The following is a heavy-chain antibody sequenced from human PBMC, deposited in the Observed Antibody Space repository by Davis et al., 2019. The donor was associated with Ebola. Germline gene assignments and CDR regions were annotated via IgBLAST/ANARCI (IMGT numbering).Heavy chain of an antibody. CDR3: SRGSLSSGYHPEFFQD. J-gene: IGHJ1*01. V-gene: IGHV3-48*04. CDR1: GFTFSTYS. D-gene: IGHD3-22*01. CDR2: ISGNDNTI. Sequence: PGGSLRLSCAASGFTFSTYSMNWVRQAPGKGLEWVSYISGNDNTIYYADSVKGRFTISRDNAKNSVYLQMNSLRAEDTAVYYCSRGSLSSGYHPEFFQDWGQGTLVTVSS.